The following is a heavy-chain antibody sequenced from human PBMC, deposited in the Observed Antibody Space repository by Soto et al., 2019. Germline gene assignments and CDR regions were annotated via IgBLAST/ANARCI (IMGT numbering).Heavy chain of an antibody. V-gene: IGHV4-31*03. CDR2: IYYSGST. CDR1: GGSISSGGYY. CDR3: ARAYSSGWYPHF. Sequence: QVQLQESGPGLVKPSQTLSLTCTVSGGSISSGGYYWSWIRQHPGKGLEWIGYIYYSGSTYYNPSLKCRVTISVDTSKIQFSLKLSSVTAADMAVYYCARAYSSGWYPHFWGQGTLVTVSS. D-gene: IGHD6-19*01. J-gene: IGHJ4*02.